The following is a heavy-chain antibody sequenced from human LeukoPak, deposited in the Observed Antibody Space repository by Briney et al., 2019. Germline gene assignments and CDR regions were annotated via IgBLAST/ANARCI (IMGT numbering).Heavy chain of an antibody. D-gene: IGHD6-13*01. V-gene: IGHV4-59*01. CDR2: IYYTGST. Sequence: SETLSLTCTVSGGSIRNYYWSWIRQPPGKGLEWIGYIYYTGSTNYNPSLKSRVTISLDTSRNQFSLKLSSVTAADTAAYYCARAGRSWSTGYFFDYWGQGTLVTVSS. CDR3: ARAGRSWSTGYFFDY. J-gene: IGHJ4*02. CDR1: GGSIRNYY.